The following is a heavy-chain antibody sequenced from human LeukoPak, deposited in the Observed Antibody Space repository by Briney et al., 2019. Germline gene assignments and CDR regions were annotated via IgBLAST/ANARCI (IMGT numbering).Heavy chain of an antibody. V-gene: IGHV1-69*06. CDR1: GGTFISYA. D-gene: IGHD3-22*01. CDR2: IIPIFGTA. J-gene: IGHJ3*02. Sequence: ASVKVSCKASGGTFISYAISWVRQAPGQGLEWMGGIIPIFGTANYAQKFQGRVTITADISTSTVYMELSGLRYEDAAVYYCARGGHGYYFDAFDIWGQGTVVTVSS. CDR3: ARGGHGYYFDAFDI.